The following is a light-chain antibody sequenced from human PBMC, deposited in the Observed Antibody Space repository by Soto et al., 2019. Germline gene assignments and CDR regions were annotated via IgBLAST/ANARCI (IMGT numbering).Light chain of an antibody. CDR3: SSYTSSTSYV. CDR1: SSDIGAYNR. CDR2: EVS. J-gene: IGLJ1*01. V-gene: IGLV2-14*01. Sequence: QSVLTQSASVSGSPGQSITISCTGTSSDIGAYNRVSWYQQHPGKAPKLIIYEVSNRPSGVSHRFSGSKSVNTASLTISWLQAEDEADFYCSSYTSSTSYVFGTGTKLTVL.